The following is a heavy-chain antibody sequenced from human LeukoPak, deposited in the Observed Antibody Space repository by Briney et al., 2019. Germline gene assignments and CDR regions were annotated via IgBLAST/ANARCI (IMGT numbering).Heavy chain of an antibody. J-gene: IGHJ3*02. Sequence: PSETLSLTCTVSGASVSSASYWTWIRQPPGKGVEWIAHIYNGVNTNYNPSLKSRVTISVDTSKNQFSLRLNSVTAADTAVYYCARDGSDYYDSSGYYPGGAFDIWGQGTMVTVSS. V-gene: IGHV4-61*01. CDR1: GASVSSASY. CDR3: ARDGSDYYDSSGYYPGGAFDI. D-gene: IGHD3-22*01. CDR2: IYNGVNT.